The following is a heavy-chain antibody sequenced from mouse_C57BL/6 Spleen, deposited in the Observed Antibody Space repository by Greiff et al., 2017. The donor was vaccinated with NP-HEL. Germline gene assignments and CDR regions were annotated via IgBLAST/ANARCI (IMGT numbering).Heavy chain of an antibody. V-gene: IGHV5-6*01. D-gene: IGHD1-1*01. CDR1: GFTFSSYG. J-gene: IGHJ2*01. Sequence: EVMLVESGGDLVKPGGSLKLSCAASGFTFSSYGMSWVRQTPDKRLEWVATISSGGSYTYYPDSVKGRFTISRDNAKNTLYLQMSSLKSEDTAMYYCARHEVTTVGGDYWGQGTTLTVSS. CDR2: ISSGGSYT. CDR3: ARHEVTTVGGDY.